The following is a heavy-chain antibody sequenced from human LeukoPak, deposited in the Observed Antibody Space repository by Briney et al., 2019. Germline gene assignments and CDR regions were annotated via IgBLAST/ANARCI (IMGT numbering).Heavy chain of an antibody. Sequence: TSETLSLTCAVYGGSFSGYYWSWIRQPPGKGLEWIGEINHSGSTNYNPSLKSRVTISVDTSKNQFSLKLSSVTAADTAVYYCARGRSKRRDYDFWSGYPHREGYYYYMDVWGKGTTVTVSS. CDR1: GGSFSGYY. CDR3: ARGRSKRRDYDFWSGYPHREGYYYYMDV. D-gene: IGHD3-3*01. J-gene: IGHJ6*03. CDR2: INHSGST. V-gene: IGHV4-34*01.